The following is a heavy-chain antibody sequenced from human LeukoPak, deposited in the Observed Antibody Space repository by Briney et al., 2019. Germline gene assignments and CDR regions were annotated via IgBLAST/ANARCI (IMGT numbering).Heavy chain of an antibody. J-gene: IGHJ4*02. V-gene: IGHV3-33*01. CDR1: GFTFSSYG. Sequence: GGSLRLSCAASGFTFSSYGMHWVRQAPGKGLEWVAVIWYDGSNKYYADSVKGRFTISRDNSKNTLYLQMNSLRAEDTAVYYCAREPARIAVAGTPDYWGQGTLVTVSS. CDR2: IWYDGSNK. CDR3: AREPARIAVAGTPDY. D-gene: IGHD6-19*01.